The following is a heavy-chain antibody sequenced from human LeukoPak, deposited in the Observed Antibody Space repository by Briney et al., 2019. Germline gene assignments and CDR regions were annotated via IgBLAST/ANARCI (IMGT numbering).Heavy chain of an antibody. CDR2: IYPVDSDT. Sequence: GGPLKSSCKGSGYIFTTYWIAWLRRMPGKGLGWMGVIYPVDSDTRYSPSFQGQVTISADKSISTAYLQWSSLKASDTAMYYCAVLTDGAFDYWGQGNLVTVSS. CDR3: AVLTDGAFDY. V-gene: IGHV5-51*01. D-gene: IGHD3-10*01. J-gene: IGHJ4*02. CDR1: GYIFTTYW.